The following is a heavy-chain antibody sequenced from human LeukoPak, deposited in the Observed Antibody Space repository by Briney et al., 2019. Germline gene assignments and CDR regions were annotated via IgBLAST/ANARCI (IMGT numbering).Heavy chain of an antibody. D-gene: IGHD5-24*01. CDR1: GGSLSAYY. J-gene: IGHJ4*02. CDR3: AREGDGYNNFDY. V-gene: IGHV4-34*01. Sequence: SSETLSLTCAVYGGSLSAYYWTWIRQPPGKGLEWIGEINHGGSTNYNPSLKSRVTISVDTSKNQFSLKLSSVTAADTAVYYCAREGDGYNNFDYWGQGTLVTVSS. CDR2: INHGGST.